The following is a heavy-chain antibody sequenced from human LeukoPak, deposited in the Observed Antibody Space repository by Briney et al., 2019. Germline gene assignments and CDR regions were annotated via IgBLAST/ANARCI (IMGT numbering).Heavy chain of an antibody. CDR2: IYHSGRT. J-gene: IGHJ4*02. CDR1: GGSISRGGYS. Sequence: SQTLSLTCAVSGGSISRGGYSWSWIRQPPGKGLEWIGYIYHSGRTHYNPSLESRVTMSVDRSENQFSPKLTSVTAADTAVYYCARGGNTVFDYWGQGAPVTVSS. D-gene: IGHD4-23*01. V-gene: IGHV4-30-2*01. CDR3: ARGGNTVFDY.